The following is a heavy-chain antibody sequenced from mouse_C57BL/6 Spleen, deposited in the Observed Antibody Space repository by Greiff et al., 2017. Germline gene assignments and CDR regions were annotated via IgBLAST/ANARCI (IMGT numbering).Heavy chain of an antibody. D-gene: IGHD1-1*01. CDR2: IDPETGDT. CDR1: GFNIKDDY. J-gene: IGHJ2*01. CDR3: TTGITTVVGFDY. V-gene: IGHV14-4*01. Sequence: VQLQQSGAELVRPGASVKLSCTASGFNIKDDYMHWVKQRPEQGLEWIGWIDPETGDTEYASKFQGKATITADTSSNTAYLQLSSLTSEDTAVYYCTTGITTVVGFDYWGQGTTLTVSS.